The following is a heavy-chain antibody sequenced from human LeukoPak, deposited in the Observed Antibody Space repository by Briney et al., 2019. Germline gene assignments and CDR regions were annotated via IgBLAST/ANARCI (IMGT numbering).Heavy chain of an antibody. D-gene: IGHD2-8*01. CDR1: GFTFSSYG. V-gene: IGHV3-33*01. CDR2: IWYDGSNK. J-gene: IGHJ4*02. Sequence: PGRSLRLSCAASGFTFSSYGMHWVRQAPGKGLEWVAVIWYDGSNKYYADSVKGRFTISRDNSKNTLYLQMNSLRAEDTAVYYCARESAVGYCTNGVCAGPDYWGQGTLVTVSS. CDR3: ARESAVGYCTNGVCAGPDY.